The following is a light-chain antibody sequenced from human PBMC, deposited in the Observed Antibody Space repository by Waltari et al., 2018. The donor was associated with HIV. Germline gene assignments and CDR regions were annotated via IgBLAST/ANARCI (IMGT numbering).Light chain of an antibody. CDR1: ALPKQY. CDR2: KDS. J-gene: IGLJ2*01. V-gene: IGLV3-25*03. CDR3: QSTGSSGSYLVL. Sequence: SYELTQPPSVSVSPGQTATITCSGAALPKQYGYWYQQKPGQAPVLVKYKDSERPSGIPERFSGSSSGTTVTLTISGVQAEDEADYYCQSTGSSGSYLVLFGGGTKLTVL.